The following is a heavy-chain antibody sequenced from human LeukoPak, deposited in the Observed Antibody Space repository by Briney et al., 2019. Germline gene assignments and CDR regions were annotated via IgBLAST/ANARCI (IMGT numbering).Heavy chain of an antibody. Sequence: GGSLRLSCAASGFTFSNYAMTWVRQAPGKGLEWVSTISPTGGTPYYADSVKGRFTISRDNSKNTLYLQMNSLRAEDTAVNYCAKRIAAPPRSFDYWGQGVLVTVSS. J-gene: IGHJ4*02. CDR3: AKRIAAPPRSFDY. CDR2: ISPTGGTP. V-gene: IGHV3-23*01. D-gene: IGHD6-6*01. CDR1: GFTFSNYA.